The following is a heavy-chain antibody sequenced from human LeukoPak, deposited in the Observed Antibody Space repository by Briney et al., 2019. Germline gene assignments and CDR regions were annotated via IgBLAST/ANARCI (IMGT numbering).Heavy chain of an antibody. V-gene: IGHV4-34*01. CDR2: INHSGST. CDR3: ARDRSERPAGYFDY. CDR1: GGSFSGYY. Sequence: SETLSLTCAVYGGSFSGYYWSWIRQPPGKGLEWIGEINHSGSTDYNPSLKSRVTISVDTSKNQFSLKLSSVTAADTAVYYCARDRSERPAGYFDYWGQGTLVTVSS. J-gene: IGHJ4*02.